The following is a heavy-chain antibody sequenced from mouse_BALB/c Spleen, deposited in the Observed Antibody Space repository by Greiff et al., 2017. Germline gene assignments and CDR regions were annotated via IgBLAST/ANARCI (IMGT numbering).Heavy chain of an antibody. CDR1: SFNIKDYY. J-gene: IGHJ2*01. D-gene: IGHD1-1*01. CDR3: NAWVTTVVAGDY. V-gene: IGHV14-4*02. Sequence: VQLKQSGAELVRSGASVKLSCTASSFNIKDYYMHWVKQRPEQGLEWIGWIDPENGDTEYAPKFQGKATMTADTSSNTAYLQLSSLTSEDTAVYYCNAWVTTVVAGDYWGQGTTLTVSS. CDR2: IDPENGDT.